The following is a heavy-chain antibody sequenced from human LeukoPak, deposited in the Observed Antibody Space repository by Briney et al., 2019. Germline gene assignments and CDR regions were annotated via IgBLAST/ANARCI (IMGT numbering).Heavy chain of an antibody. CDR2: IIPIFGTA. CDR3: AREGSSSSGDNFDY. Sequence: SVKVSCKXSGGTFSSYAISWVRQAPGQGLEGMGRIIPIFGTANYAQKFQGRVTITTDESTSTAYMELSSLRSEDTAVYYCAREGSSSSGDNFDYWGQGTLVTVSS. J-gene: IGHJ4*02. D-gene: IGHD6-6*01. V-gene: IGHV1-69*05. CDR1: GGTFSSYA.